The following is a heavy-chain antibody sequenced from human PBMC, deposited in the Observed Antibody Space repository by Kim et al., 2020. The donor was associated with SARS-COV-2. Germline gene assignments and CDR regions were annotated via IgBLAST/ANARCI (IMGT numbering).Heavy chain of an antibody. D-gene: IGHD6-19*01. J-gene: IGHJ4*02. V-gene: IGHV1-18*01. CDR1: GYTFTTYM. CDR3: ATSRTGWYEY. Sequence: ASVKVSCKASGYTFTTYMISWVRQAPGQGLEWLGWISAYDGKTNYEQRLQGRVSMTTDTSTATAYMELRGLRSDDTAVYYCATSRTGWYEYWGQGTLLSVSS. CDR2: ISAYDGKT.